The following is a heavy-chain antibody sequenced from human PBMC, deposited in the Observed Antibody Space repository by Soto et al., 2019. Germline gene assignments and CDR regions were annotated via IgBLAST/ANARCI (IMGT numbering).Heavy chain of an antibody. CDR2: ISYDGSNK. CDR1: GFTFSSYG. D-gene: IGHD2-15*01. J-gene: IGHJ4*02. V-gene: IGHV3-30*18. Sequence: VGSLRLSCAASGFTFSSYGMHWVRQAPGKGLEWVAVISYDGSNKYYADSVKGRFTISRDNSKNTLYLQMNSLRAEDTAVYYCAKMPGGGIDYWGQGTLVTVSS. CDR3: AKMPGGGIDY.